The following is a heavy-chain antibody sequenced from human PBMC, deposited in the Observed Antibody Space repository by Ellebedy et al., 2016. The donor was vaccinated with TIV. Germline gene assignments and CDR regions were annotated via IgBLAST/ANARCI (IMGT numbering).Heavy chain of an antibody. CDR1: GFTFSNYW. Sequence: GESLKISCAASGFTFSNYWMSWVRQAPGKGLEWVANIKQDGSEKYYVDSVEGRFAISRDNAKNSMYLQMNSLRDEDTAVYYSARDQWLGRAYYFDYWGQGTLLTVSS. CDR2: IKQDGSEK. D-gene: IGHD6-19*01. J-gene: IGHJ4*02. CDR3: ARDQWLGRAYYFDY. V-gene: IGHV3-7*01.